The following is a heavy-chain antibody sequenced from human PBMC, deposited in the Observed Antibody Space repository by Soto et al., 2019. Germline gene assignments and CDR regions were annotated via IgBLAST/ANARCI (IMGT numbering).Heavy chain of an antibody. D-gene: IGHD1-26*01. CDR3: TTEGGSYYHYYYYYGMDV. CDR2: IKSKTDGGTT. J-gene: IGHJ6*02. V-gene: IGHV3-15*01. CDR1: GFTFSNAG. Sequence: GGSLRLSCAASGFTFSNAGMSWVRQAPGKGLEWVGRIKSKTDGGTTDYAAPVKGRFTISRDDSKNTLYLQMNSLKTEDTAVYYCTTEGGSYYHYYYYYGMDVWGQGTTVTVSS.